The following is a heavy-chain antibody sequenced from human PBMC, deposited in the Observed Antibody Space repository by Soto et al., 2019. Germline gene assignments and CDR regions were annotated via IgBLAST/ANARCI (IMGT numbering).Heavy chain of an antibody. CDR3: TTGMTTVTSGFAY. V-gene: IGHV3-15*01. CDR1: GFTFRNAW. J-gene: IGHJ4*02. D-gene: IGHD4-17*01. CDR2: IKSKTDGGTT. Sequence: EVQLVESGGGLVKPGGSLRLSCAVSGFTFRNAWMSWVRQAPGKGLEWVGRIKSKTDGGTTNYAAPVKDRFTISRDDSQNTLYRHMNSLKTEDTAVYYCTTGMTTVTSGFAYWGQGTLVTVSS.